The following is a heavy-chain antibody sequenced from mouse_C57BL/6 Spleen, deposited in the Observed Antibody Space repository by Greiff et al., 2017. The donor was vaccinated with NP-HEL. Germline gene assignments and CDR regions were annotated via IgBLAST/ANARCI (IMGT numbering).Heavy chain of an antibody. CDR2: IRNKANNHAT. J-gene: IGHJ2*01. CDR1: GFTFSDAW. Sequence: EVQRVESGGGLVQPGGSMKLSCAASGFTFSDAWMDWVRQSPEKGLEWVAEIRNKANNHATYYAESVKGRFTISRDDSKSSVYLQMNSLRAEDTGIYYCTRRYYGYDEALFDYWGQGTTLTVSS. V-gene: IGHV6-6*01. D-gene: IGHD2-2*01. CDR3: TRRYYGYDEALFDY.